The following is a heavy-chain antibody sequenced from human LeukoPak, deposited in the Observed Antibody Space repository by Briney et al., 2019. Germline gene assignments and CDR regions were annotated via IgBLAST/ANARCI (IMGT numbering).Heavy chain of an antibody. CDR1: GGSISSSSYY. Sequence: SETLSLTCTVSGGSISSSSYYWGWIRRPPGKGLEWIGSIYYSGSTYYNPSLKSRVTISVDTSKNQFSLKLSSVTAADTAVYYCARHAPYYGMDVWGQGTTVTVSS. V-gene: IGHV4-39*01. CDR3: ARHAPYYGMDV. J-gene: IGHJ6*02. CDR2: IYYSGST.